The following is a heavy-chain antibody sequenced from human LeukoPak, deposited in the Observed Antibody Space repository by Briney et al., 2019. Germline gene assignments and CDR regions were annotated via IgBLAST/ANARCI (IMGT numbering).Heavy chain of an antibody. CDR1: GFTFSSYS. V-gene: IGHV3-21*04. J-gene: IGHJ6*03. CDR3: ARGGARVRGVIMWEYYYYYMDV. CDR2: ISSSSSYI. Sequence: PGRSLRLSCAASGFTFSSYSMNWVRQAPGKGLEWVSSISSSSSYIYYADSVKGRFTISRDNAKNSLYLQMNSLRVEDTAVYYCARGGARVRGVIMWEYYYYYMDVWGKGTTVTISS. D-gene: IGHD3-10*01.